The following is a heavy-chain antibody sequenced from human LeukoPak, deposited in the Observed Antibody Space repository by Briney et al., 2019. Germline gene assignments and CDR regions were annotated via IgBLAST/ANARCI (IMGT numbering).Heavy chain of an antibody. J-gene: IGHJ4*02. D-gene: IGHD2/OR15-2a*01. CDR1: GYTFTSYD. CDR2: MNPNTGNT. CDR3: ARGFLGRNPVF. V-gene: IGHV1-8*01. Sequence: GASVKVPCKAAGYTFTSYDLNWVRQASGQGLEWMGWMNPNTGNTDYAQKFQGRVTMTRNTSTSTAYLELRSLRSEDTAVYYCARGFLGRNPVFWGQGTLVTVSS.